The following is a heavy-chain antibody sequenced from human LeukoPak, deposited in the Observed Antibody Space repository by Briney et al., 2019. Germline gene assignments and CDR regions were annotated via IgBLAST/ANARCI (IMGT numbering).Heavy chain of an antibody. CDR3: ARSRDFWSGYYTSRVWAFDI. D-gene: IGHD3-3*01. V-gene: IGHV3-30-3*01. Sequence: GRSLRLSCAASGFTFSSYAMHWVRQAPGKGLEWVAVISYDGSNKYYADSVKGRFTISRDNSKNTLYLQMNSLRSEDTAVYYCARSRDFWSGYYTSRVWAFDIWGQGTMVTVSS. CDR1: GFTFSSYA. CDR2: ISYDGSNK. J-gene: IGHJ3*02.